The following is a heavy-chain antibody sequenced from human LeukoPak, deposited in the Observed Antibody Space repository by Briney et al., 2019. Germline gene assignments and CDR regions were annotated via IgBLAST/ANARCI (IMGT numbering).Heavy chain of an antibody. D-gene: IGHD2-15*01. CDR1: GLTFSNTY. J-gene: IGHJ6*02. CDR3: ARHDSVLRWCMDV. Sequence: GGSLRLSCAASGLTFSNTYMSWVRQAPGQGLEWVSVINSGGRTFYADSVKGRFTISRDGSTNSLTLQMNSRRVEDTAVNYCARHDSVLRWCMDVWGRGTTVTGSS. V-gene: IGHV3-66*04. CDR2: INSGGRT.